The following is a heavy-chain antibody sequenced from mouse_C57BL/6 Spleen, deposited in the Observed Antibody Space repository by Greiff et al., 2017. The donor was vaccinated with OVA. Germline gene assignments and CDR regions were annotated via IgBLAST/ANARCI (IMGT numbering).Heavy chain of an antibody. J-gene: IGHJ4*01. CDR2: IRLKSDNYAT. Sequence: EVQLVESGGGLVQPGGSMKLSCVASGFTFSNYWMNWVRQSPEKGLEWVAQIRLKSDNYATHYAESVKGRFTISRDDSKSSVYLQMNNLRAEDTGIYYCTGVRRYYAMDYWGQGTSVTVSS. D-gene: IGHD2-14*01. CDR1: GFTFSNYW. V-gene: IGHV6-3*01. CDR3: TGVRRYYAMDY.